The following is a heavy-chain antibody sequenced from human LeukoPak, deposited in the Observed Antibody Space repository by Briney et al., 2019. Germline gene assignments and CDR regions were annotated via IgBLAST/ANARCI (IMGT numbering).Heavy chain of an antibody. Sequence: ASVKVSCKASGGTFSSYTFNWVRQAPGQGPEWMGRIIPILNTTNYAQKLQDRVTIIADRSTSTTYMELRGLRSEDTAVYYCARVSGSSGWYYGNEYFQHWGQGTLVTVSS. J-gene: IGHJ1*01. CDR3: ARVSGSSGWYYGNEYFQH. CDR2: IIPILNTT. V-gene: IGHV1-69*08. CDR1: GGTFSSYT. D-gene: IGHD6-19*01.